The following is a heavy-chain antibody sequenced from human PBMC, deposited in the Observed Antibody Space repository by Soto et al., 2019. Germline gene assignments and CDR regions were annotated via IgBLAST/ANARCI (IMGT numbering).Heavy chain of an antibody. J-gene: IGHJ4*02. CDR2: VTPRNGDT. V-gene: IGHV1-8*02. CDR1: GYTFTSYD. D-gene: IGHD2-8*02. Sequence: QVQLVQSGAEMKKPGASVKVSCKASGYTFTSYDINWVRQAAGLGPEWMGSVTPRNGDTAFAQKYQGRVTVTSNTSMSTVYMELSNLRSDDTAVYYCARGGSYWARRHYFDSWGQGTLVTVSS. CDR3: ARGGSYWARRHYFDS.